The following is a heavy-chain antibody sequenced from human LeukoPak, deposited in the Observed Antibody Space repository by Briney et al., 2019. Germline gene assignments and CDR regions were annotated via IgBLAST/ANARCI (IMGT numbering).Heavy chain of an antibody. V-gene: IGHV3-21*01. CDR3: ASGPLAAAGPLTFDP. Sequence: GGSLRLSCTASGFTFNTYTMNWVRQAPGKGLQWVSSIIPNSNYKYYADSVKGRFTISRDNSKNTLYLQMNSLRAEDTAVYYCASGPLAAAGPLTFDPWGQGTLVTVSS. J-gene: IGHJ5*02. CDR2: IIPNSNYK. D-gene: IGHD6-13*01. CDR1: GFTFNTYT.